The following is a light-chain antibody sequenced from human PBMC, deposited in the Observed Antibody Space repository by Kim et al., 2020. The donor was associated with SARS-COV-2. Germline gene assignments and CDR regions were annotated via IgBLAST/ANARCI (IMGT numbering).Light chain of an antibody. CDR3: QQYNNWPPLT. CDR2: GAS. J-gene: IGKJ4*01. CDR1: QSVTSN. Sequence: EIVLTQSPATLSLSPGERATLSCRASQSVTSNLAWYQQKPGQAPRLLIYGASTRATGIPDRFSGSGSGTEFTLTISSLQSEDFAVYYCQQYNNWPPLTFGGGTRVDIK. V-gene: IGKV3-15*01.